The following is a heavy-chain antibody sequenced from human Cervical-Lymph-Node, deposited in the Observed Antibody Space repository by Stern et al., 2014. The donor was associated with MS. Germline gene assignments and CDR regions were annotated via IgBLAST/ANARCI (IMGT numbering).Heavy chain of an antibody. CDR2: ISGSGGST. V-gene: IGHV3-23*04. CDR3: AKGLTWFGELLYPFDY. D-gene: IGHD3-10*01. J-gene: IGHJ4*02. CDR1: GFTFSSYA. Sequence: EVQLVESGGGLVQPGGSLRLSCAASGFTFSSYAMSWVRQAPGKGLEWVSAISGSGGSTYYADSVKGRFTISRDNSKNTLYLQMNSLRAEDTAVYYCAKGLTWFGELLYPFDYWGQGTLVTVSS.